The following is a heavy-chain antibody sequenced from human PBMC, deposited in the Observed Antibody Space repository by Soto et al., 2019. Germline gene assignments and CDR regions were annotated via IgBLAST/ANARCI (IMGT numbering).Heavy chain of an antibody. CDR1: GYTFTSYG. CDR2: ISAYNGNT. Sequence: ASVKVSCKASGYTFTSYGISWVRQAPGQGLEWMGWISAYNGNTNYAQKLQGRVTMTTDTSTSTAYMELRSLRSDDTAVYYCARVPGRGEWLLNYYYYYMDVWGKGTTVTVSS. J-gene: IGHJ6*03. V-gene: IGHV1-18*01. CDR3: ARVPGRGEWLLNYYYYYMDV. D-gene: IGHD3-3*01.